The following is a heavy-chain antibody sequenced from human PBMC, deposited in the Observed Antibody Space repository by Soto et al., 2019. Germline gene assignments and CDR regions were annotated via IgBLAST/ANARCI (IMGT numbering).Heavy chain of an antibody. V-gene: IGHV3-74*01. CDR2: IDTYGSAT. J-gene: IGHJ3*02. Sequence: PGGSLRLSCAASGFSLSAYWMHCVRQAPGKGLVWVSRIDTYGSATKYADSVEGRFTISKDNAANTLYLQMNNLRADDTAVYYCVRVLKSIGWDNDGFDIWGQGTMVTGSS. CDR3: VRVLKSIGWDNDGFDI. D-gene: IGHD6-19*01. CDR1: GFSLSAYW.